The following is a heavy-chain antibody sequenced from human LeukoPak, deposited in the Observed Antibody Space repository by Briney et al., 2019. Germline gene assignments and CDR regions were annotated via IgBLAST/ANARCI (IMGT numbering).Heavy chain of an antibody. V-gene: IGHV3-48*01. J-gene: IGHJ4*02. Sequence: PGGSLRLSCAASGFTFSSYSMNWVRQAPGKGLEWVSYISSSSSTIYYADSVKGRFTISRDNAKNSLYLQMNSLRAEDTAVYYCASSTMGATGADPYYFDYWGQGTLVTVSS. CDR1: GFTFSSYS. CDR2: ISSSSSTI. D-gene: IGHD1-26*01. CDR3: ASSTMGATGADPYYFDY.